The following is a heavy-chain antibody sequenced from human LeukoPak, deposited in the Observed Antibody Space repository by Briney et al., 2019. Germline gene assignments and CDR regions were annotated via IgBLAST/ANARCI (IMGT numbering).Heavy chain of an antibody. J-gene: IGHJ3*02. Sequence: SETLSLTCAVSGDSISSGGIFWSWIRQHPGKGLEWIGYLSNRGTTYYSPSLNSRVTISVETSNNQFSLRLSSVTAADTAVYYCARNLVVAVAVTVAPDAFDIWGHGTMVTVSS. CDR2: LSNRGTT. CDR1: GDSISSGGIF. V-gene: IGHV4-31*11. D-gene: IGHD2-15*01. CDR3: ARNLVVAVAVTVAPDAFDI.